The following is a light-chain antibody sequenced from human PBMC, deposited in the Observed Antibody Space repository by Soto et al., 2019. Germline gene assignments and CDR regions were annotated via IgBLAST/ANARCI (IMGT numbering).Light chain of an antibody. Sequence: EIVLTQSPGTLSLSPGESATLSCRASQSIGSAYLAWYQQKPGQAPRLVIFGGSNRATGIPDRFGGSGSGTDFTLTISRLEPEDFAVYYCQQYGKSSITFGQGTRLEIK. CDR1: QSIGSAY. CDR3: QQYGKSSIT. J-gene: IGKJ5*01. CDR2: GGS. V-gene: IGKV3-20*01.